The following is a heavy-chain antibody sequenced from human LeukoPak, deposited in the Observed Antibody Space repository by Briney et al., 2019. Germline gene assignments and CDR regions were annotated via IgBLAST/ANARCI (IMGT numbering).Heavy chain of an antibody. D-gene: IGHD3-10*01. CDR1: GGSISSYY. Sequence: PSETLSLTCTVSGGSISSYYWSWIRQPPGKGLEWIGSIYYSGSTYYNPSLKSRVTISVDTSKNQFSLKLSSVTAADTAVYYCARRGTDFDYWGQGTLVTVSS. CDR2: IYYSGST. CDR3: ARRGTDFDY. V-gene: IGHV4-59*05. J-gene: IGHJ4*02.